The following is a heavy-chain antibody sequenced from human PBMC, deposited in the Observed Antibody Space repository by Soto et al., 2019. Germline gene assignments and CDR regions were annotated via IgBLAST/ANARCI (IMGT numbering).Heavy chain of an antibody. Sequence: ASVKVSCKASGYTFTSYDINWVRQATGQGLEWMGWISAYNGNTNYAQKLQGRVTMTTDTSTSTAYMELRSLGSDDTAVYYCARVGEYCSSTSCFAYWGQGTLVTVSS. CDR1: GYTFTSYD. V-gene: IGHV1-18*01. J-gene: IGHJ4*02. D-gene: IGHD2-2*01. CDR2: ISAYNGNT. CDR3: ARVGEYCSSTSCFAY.